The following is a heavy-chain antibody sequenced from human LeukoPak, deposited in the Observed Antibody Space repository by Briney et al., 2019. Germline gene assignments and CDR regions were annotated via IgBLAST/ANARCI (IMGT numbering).Heavy chain of an antibody. CDR3: ARGPMYGSGTLDWFDP. Sequence: ASVKVSCKASGYTFTSYGISWVRQAPGQGLEWMGWINAYNGNTNYAQKLQGRVTMTTDTSTSTAYMELRSLRSDDTAVYYCARGPMYGSGTLDWFDPWGQGTLVTVSS. D-gene: IGHD3-10*01. CDR1: GYTFTSYG. J-gene: IGHJ5*02. CDR2: INAYNGNT. V-gene: IGHV1-18*01.